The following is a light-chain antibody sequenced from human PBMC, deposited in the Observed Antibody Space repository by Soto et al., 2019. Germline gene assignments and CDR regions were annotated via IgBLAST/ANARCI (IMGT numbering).Light chain of an antibody. J-gene: IGKJ2*01. CDR2: LGF. V-gene: IGKV2-28*01. CDR1: QRLLPSNGNYF. CDR3: MQALQTPYT. Sequence: EIVMTQSPPSLTVTPGEPASISCRSSQRLLPSNGNYFLDWYLQKPGQSPQLLIYLGFNRASGVPDRVSGSGAGTDFTLKISRVEAEDVGVYYCMQALQTPYTFGHGTRLEIK.